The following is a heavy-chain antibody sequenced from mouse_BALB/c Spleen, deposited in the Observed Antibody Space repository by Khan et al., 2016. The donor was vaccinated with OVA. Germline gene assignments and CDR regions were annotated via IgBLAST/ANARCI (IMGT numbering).Heavy chain of an antibody. CDR1: GYSFTDYM. CDR2: INPYFGSS. J-gene: IGHJ3*01. CDR3: ARAGWLQGFFAY. Sequence: VQLQQSGPEPVRPGASVKISCKASGYSFTDYMMYWVKQSHGKSLEWIGNINPYFGSSNYNLKFKDKATLTVDSSSSTAYMLLNSLTSEAYAVYFCARAGWLQGFFAYWGQGTLVTVSP. D-gene: IGHD2-2*01. V-gene: IGHV1-39*01.